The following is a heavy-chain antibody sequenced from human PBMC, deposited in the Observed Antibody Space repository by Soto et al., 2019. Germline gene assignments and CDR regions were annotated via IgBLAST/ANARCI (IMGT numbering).Heavy chain of an antibody. Sequence: GGSLRLSCAASGFTFSDYAMSWVRQTPGKGLQWVSGVGGSDDDKHYADSVRGRFIVSRDNSKNTLYLRMNSLRADDTAIYYCAKAAGAVAAPFDYWGQGTLVTVSS. J-gene: IGHJ4*02. CDR3: AKAAGAVAAPFDY. D-gene: IGHD6-19*01. CDR1: GFTFSDYA. CDR2: VGGSDDDK. V-gene: IGHV3-23*01.